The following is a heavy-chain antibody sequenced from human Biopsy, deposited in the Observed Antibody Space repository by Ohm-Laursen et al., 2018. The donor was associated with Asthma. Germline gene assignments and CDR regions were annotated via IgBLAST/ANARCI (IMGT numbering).Heavy chain of an antibody. J-gene: IGHJ3*02. CDR2: IIPIFGMA. CDR1: GGTFSSYA. D-gene: IGHD6-19*01. Sequence: SVKVSCKASGGTFSSYAISWVRQAPGQGLEWMGGIIPIFGMANYAQKFQGRVTITADKSTSTAYMELSSLRSEDTAVYYCAREMRAGRGNAFDIWGQGTMVTVSS. CDR3: AREMRAGRGNAFDI. V-gene: IGHV1-69*10.